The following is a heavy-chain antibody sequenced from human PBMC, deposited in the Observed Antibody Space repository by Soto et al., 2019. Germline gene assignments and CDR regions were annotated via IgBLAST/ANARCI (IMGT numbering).Heavy chain of an antibody. CDR3: ARDRGNFGVVLADFYQYGMDV. CDR2: IHYTGST. D-gene: IGHD3-3*01. CDR1: GGSISSSNW. V-gene: IGHV4-4*02. Sequence: QVQLQESGPGLVKPSGTLSLTCAVSGGSISSSNWWSWVRQPPGKGLEWIGYIHYTGSTNYNPSLKCRVAISVDTSKNHFSLTLSSGPAADTAVYYCARDRGNFGVVLADFYQYGMDVWGQGTAVTVSS. J-gene: IGHJ6*02.